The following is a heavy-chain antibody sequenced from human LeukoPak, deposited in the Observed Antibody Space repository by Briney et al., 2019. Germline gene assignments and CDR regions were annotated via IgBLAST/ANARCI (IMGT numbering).Heavy chain of an antibody. CDR3: ARDPYGDYVGYFDY. D-gene: IGHD4-17*01. V-gene: IGHV3-21*01. J-gene: IGHJ4*02. CDR1: GFTFNSYS. CDR2: ISSSSSYI. Sequence: GGSLRLSCAASGFTFNSYSMNWVRQAPGKGLEWVSSISSSSSYIYYADSVKGRFTISRDNAKNSLYLQMNSLRAEDTAVYYCARDPYGDYVGYFDYWGQGTLVTVSS.